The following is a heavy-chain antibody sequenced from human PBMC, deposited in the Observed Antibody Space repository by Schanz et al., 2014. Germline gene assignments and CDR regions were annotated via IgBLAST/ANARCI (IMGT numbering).Heavy chain of an antibody. Sequence: QVQLVQSGAEVKKPGASVKVSCKTSGYTFTDYPINWVRQAPGRRLEWMGWINTASGNTRYSEAFQGRVTMTRDTSATTAYMELSGLRSEDTAVYYCARDRLECGAECYSVEVFEIWGQGTLVTVSS. D-gene: IGHD2-21*01. CDR1: GYTFTDYP. V-gene: IGHV1-3*04. CDR3: ARDRLECGAECYSVEVFEI. J-gene: IGHJ4*02. CDR2: INTASGNT.